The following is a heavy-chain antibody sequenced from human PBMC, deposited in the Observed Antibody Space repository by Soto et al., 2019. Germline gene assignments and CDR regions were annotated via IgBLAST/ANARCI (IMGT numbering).Heavy chain of an antibody. D-gene: IGHD2-15*01. CDR1: GYTFTSYY. J-gene: IGHJ5*02. CDR2: INPSGGST. V-gene: IGHV1-46*01. CDR3: ARSVVVAATPNSGWFDP. Sequence: QVQLVQSGAEVKKPGASVKVSCKASGYTFTSYYMHWVRQAPGQGLEWMGIINPSGGSTSYAQKFKGRVTMTRDTSTSTVYMELSSLRSEDTAVYYCARSVVVAATPNSGWFDPWGQGTLVTVSS.